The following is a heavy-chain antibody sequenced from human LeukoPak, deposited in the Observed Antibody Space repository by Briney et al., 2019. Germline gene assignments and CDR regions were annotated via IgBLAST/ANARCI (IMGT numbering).Heavy chain of an antibody. CDR2: ISGGGGST. Sequence: GGSLRLSCAASGFTFSSYAMSWVRQAPGKGLEWVSAISGGGGSTYYADSVKGRFTISRDNSKNTLYLQMNSLRAEDTAVYYCAKADSSGWRPDYWGQGTLVTVSS. D-gene: IGHD6-19*01. CDR3: AKADSSGWRPDY. V-gene: IGHV3-23*01. J-gene: IGHJ4*02. CDR1: GFTFSSYA.